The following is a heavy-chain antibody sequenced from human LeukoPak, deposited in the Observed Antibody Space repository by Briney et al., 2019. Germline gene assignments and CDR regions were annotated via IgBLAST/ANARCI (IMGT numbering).Heavy chain of an antibody. D-gene: IGHD3-10*01. CDR2: ISSSSSYI. J-gene: IGHJ4*02. CDR3: ARDEINYGSGSFDY. CDR1: GFTFSSYS. Sequence: PGGSLRPSCAASGFTFSSYSMNWVRQAPGKGLEWVSSISSSSSYIYYADSVKGRFTISRDNAKNSLYPQMNSLRAEDTAVYYCARDEINYGSGSFDYWGQGTLVTVSS. V-gene: IGHV3-21*01.